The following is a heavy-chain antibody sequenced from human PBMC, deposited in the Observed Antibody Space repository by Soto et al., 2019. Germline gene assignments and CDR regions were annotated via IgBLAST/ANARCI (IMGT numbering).Heavy chain of an antibody. J-gene: IGHJ3*02. D-gene: IGHD3-22*01. CDR1: GFTLSRHT. V-gene: IGHV3-21*01. Sequence: GGSLRLSCAASGFTLSRHTMNWVRQAPGKGLEWVSFIGSRTSDIYYADSVKGRFTISRDNAKNSLYLDLTRLRAEDTAVYFCLREYYDTSGYPNNFDMWGQGAMVTVSS. CDR3: LREYYDTSGYPNNFDM. CDR2: IGSRTSDI.